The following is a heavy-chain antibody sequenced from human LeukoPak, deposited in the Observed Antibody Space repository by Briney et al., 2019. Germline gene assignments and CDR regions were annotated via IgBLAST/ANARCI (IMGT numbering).Heavy chain of an antibody. J-gene: IGHJ4*02. D-gene: IGHD3-22*01. CDR3: AREGDYYDSSGSPDFDY. Sequence: GGSLRLSCAASGFTVSNNYMNWVRQAPGKGLEWVSVIYSGGSTYYADSVKGRFTISRDNSRNTLYLQMNSLRAEDTAVYYCAREGDYYDSSGSPDFDYWGQGTLVTVSS. CDR2: IYSGGST. CDR1: GFTVSNNY. V-gene: IGHV3-53*01.